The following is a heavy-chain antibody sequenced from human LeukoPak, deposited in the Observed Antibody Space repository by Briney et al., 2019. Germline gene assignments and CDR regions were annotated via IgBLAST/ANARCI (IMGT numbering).Heavy chain of an antibody. V-gene: IGHV3-9*01. CDR3: AKDTTPYSGYDGNWFDP. Sequence: GRSLRLSCAASGFTFDDYAMHWVRQAPGKGLEWVSGISWNSGSIGYADSVKGRFTISRDNAKNSLYLQMNSLRAEDTALYYCAKDTTPYSGYDGNWFDPWGQGTLVTVSS. CDR2: ISWNSGSI. D-gene: IGHD5-12*01. J-gene: IGHJ5*02. CDR1: GFTFDDYA.